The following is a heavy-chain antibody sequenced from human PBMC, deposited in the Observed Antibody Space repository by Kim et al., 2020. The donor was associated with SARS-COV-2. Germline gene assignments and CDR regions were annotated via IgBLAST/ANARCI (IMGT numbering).Heavy chain of an antibody. CDR2: ISGSGGST. J-gene: IGHJ6*02. CDR1: GFTFSSYA. CDR3: AKEGKRPYGHRQHYYYYGMDA. D-gene: IGHD4-17*01. V-gene: IGHV3-23*01. Sequence: GGSLRLSCAASGFTFSSYAMSWVRQAPGKGLEWVSAISGSGGSTYYADSVKGRFTIARDYYKNTLYLQMNSLRAEDTVVYYCAKEGKRPYGHRQHYYYYGMDAWGQGTTVTVPS.